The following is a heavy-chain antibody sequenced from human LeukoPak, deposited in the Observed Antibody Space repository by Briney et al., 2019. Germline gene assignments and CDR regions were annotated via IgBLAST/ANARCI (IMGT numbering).Heavy chain of an antibody. CDR2: ISSSSSYI. CDR1: GFTFSSYS. D-gene: IGHD3-22*01. J-gene: IGHJ3*02. Sequence: PGGSLRLSCAASGFTFSSYSMNWVRQAPGKGLEWVSSISSSSSYIYYADSVKGRFTISRDNAKNSLYLQMNSLRAEDTAVYYCATSYYYDSSGYYNYDAFDIWGQGTMVTVSS. V-gene: IGHV3-21*01. CDR3: ATSYYYDSSGYYNYDAFDI.